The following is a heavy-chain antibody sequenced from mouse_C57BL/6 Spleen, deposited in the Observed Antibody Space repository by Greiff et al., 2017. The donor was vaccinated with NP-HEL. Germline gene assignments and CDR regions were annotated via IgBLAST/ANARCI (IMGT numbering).Heavy chain of an antibody. D-gene: IGHD1-1*01. CDR1: GYTFTSYW. Sequence: QVQLQQPGAELVRPGSSVKLSCKASGYTFTSYWMHWVKQRPIQGLEWIGNIDPSDSETHYNQKFKDKATLTVDKSSSTAYMQLSSLTSEDSAVYYCARWNYASVAYWGQGTLVTVSA. V-gene: IGHV1-52*01. CDR2: IDPSDSET. J-gene: IGHJ3*01. CDR3: ARWNYASVAY.